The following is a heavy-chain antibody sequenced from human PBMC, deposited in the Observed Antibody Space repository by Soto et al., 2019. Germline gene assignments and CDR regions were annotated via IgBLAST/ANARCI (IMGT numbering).Heavy chain of an antibody. V-gene: IGHV1-69*13. CDR2: IIPIFGTA. D-gene: IGHD2-15*01. CDR3: ARDTCSGGSCPFDY. CDR1: GGTFSSYA. Sequence: ASVKVSCKASGGTFSSYAISWVRQAPGQGLEWMGGIIPIFGTANYAQKFQGRVTITADESTSTAYMELSSLRSEDTAVYYCARDTCSGGSCPFDYWGQGTLVTVSS. J-gene: IGHJ4*02.